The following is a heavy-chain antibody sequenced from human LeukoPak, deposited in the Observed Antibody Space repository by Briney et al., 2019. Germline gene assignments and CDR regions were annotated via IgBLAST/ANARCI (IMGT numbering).Heavy chain of an antibody. J-gene: IGHJ4*02. Sequence: GESLKISCKGSGYSFSTYWIAWVRQLPGKGLGWMGIIYPGDSETRYSPSFQGQVTISADKSISTAYLQWSSLKASDTAMYYCARPTSLAFDYWGQGTQVTVSS. CDR2: IYPGDSET. V-gene: IGHV5-51*01. CDR3: ARPTSLAFDY. CDR1: GYSFSTYW. D-gene: IGHD1-1*01.